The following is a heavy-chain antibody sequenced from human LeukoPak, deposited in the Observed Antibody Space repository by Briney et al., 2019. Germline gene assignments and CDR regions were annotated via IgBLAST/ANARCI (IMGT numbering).Heavy chain of an antibody. CDR1: GGSFSGYY. V-gene: IGHV4-34*01. Sequence: SETLSLTCAVYGGSFSGYYWSWIRQPPGKGLEWIGEINHSGSTNYNPSLKSRVTISVDTSKNQFSLKLSSVTAADTAVYYCARDSGKGYSSSNWFDPWGQGTLVTVSS. D-gene: IGHD6-13*01. J-gene: IGHJ5*02. CDR2: INHSGST. CDR3: ARDSGKGYSSSNWFDP.